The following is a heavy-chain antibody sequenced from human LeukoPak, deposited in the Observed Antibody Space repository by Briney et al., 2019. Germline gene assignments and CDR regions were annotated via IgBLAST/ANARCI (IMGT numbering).Heavy chain of an antibody. CDR1: GFTFSSYA. V-gene: IGHV3-23*01. J-gene: IGHJ4*02. CDR3: AKDDYCSGTSCYRRPIDY. D-gene: IGHD2-2*01. CDR2: ISGSGGST. Sequence: GGSLRLSCAASGFTFSSYAMSWVRQAPGKGLEWVSAISGSGGSTYYADSVKGRFTISRDNSKNTLYLQMNSLRAEDTAVYYCAKDDYCSGTSCYRRPIDYWGQGTLVTVSS.